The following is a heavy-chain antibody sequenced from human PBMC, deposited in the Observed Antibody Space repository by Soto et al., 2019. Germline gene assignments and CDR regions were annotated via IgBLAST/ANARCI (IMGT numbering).Heavy chain of an antibody. Sequence: GASVKVSCKASGGTFSSYAMSWVRQAPGQGLEWMGGIIPIFGTANYAQKFQGRVTITADESTSTAYMELSSLRSEDTAVYYCARVVVAATRYYYYGMDVWGQGTTVTVSS. CDR3: ARVVVAATRYYYYGMDV. J-gene: IGHJ6*02. CDR2: IIPIFGTA. V-gene: IGHV1-69*13. D-gene: IGHD2-15*01. CDR1: GGTFSSYA.